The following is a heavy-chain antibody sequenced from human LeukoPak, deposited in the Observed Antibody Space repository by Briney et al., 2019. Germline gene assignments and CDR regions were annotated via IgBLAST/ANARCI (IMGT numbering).Heavy chain of an antibody. D-gene: IGHD3-10*01. J-gene: IGHJ2*01. CDR1: GFTFSSYA. CDR3: ARSEERFRGVRDWYFDL. CDR2: ISYDGSNK. Sequence: GGSLRLSCAASGFTFSSYAMHWVRQAPGKGLEWVAVISYDGSNKYYAASVKGRFTLSSDNSKNTLYLQMDSLRAEDTAVYYCARSEERFRGVRDWYFDLWGRGTLVTVSS. V-gene: IGHV3-30-3*01.